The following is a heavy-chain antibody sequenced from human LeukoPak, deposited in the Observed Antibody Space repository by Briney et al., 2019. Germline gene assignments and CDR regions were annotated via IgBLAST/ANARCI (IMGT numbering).Heavy chain of an antibody. CDR1: GFTFSSYG. J-gene: IGHJ4*02. Sequence: PGGSLRLSCAASGFTFSSYGMSWVRQAPGKGLEWVSTISGSAYNTYYADSVKGRFTVSRDNSANTLYLQMNSLRADDTAVYYCAKHSGSYFIYYVDSWGQGTLVTVSS. D-gene: IGHD1-26*01. CDR2: ISGSAYNT. CDR3: AKHSGSYFIYYVDS. V-gene: IGHV3-23*01.